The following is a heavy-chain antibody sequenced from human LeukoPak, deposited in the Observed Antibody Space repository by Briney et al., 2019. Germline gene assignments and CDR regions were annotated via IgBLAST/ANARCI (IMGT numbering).Heavy chain of an antibody. D-gene: IGHD3-22*01. CDR2: IYYSGST. CDR1: GGSISSYY. CDR3: ARGLDYDSSGVVDY. Sequence: PSEPLSLTCSVSGGSISSYYWSWIRQPPGKGLEGIGHIYYSGSTNYNPSLKSRVTISVDTSKNQSSLKLSSVTAADTAVYYCARGLDYDSSGVVDYWGQGTLVTVSS. V-gene: IGHV4-59*01. J-gene: IGHJ4*02.